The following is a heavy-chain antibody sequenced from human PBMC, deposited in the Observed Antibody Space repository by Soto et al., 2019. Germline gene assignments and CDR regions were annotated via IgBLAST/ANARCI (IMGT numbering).Heavy chain of an antibody. CDR3: ARDRRPGGYYYYGMDV. D-gene: IGHD3-16*01. V-gene: IGHV4-59*12. Sequence: SETLSLTCTVSGGPISSYYWSWIRQPPGKGLEWIGYIYYSGSTNYNPSLKSRVTISVDTSKNQFSLKLSSVTAADTAVYYCARDRRPGGYYYYGMDVWGQGTTVTVSS. J-gene: IGHJ6*02. CDR2: IYYSGST. CDR1: GGPISSYY.